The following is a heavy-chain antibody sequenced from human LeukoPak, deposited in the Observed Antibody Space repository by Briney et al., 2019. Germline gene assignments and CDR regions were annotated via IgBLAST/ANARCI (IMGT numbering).Heavy chain of an antibody. Sequence: GGSLRLSCAASGFTFSSYWMHWVRQAPGKGLVWVSRINSDGSSTSYADSVKGRFTISRDNAKNTLYLQMNSLRAEDTAVYHCATQWLAPTRNDYWGQGTLVTVSS. J-gene: IGHJ4*02. CDR3: ATQWLAPTRNDY. D-gene: IGHD6-19*01. CDR1: GFTFSSYW. V-gene: IGHV3-74*01. CDR2: INSDGSST.